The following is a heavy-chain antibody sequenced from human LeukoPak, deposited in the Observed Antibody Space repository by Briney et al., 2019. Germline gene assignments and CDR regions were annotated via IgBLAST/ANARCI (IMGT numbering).Heavy chain of an antibody. V-gene: IGHV3-33*01. CDR2: IWNDGSKK. CDR3: ARDSLGGDY. Sequence: GGSLRLSCAASGFTFSTFGMHWVRRAPGKGLEWVAVIWNDGSKKFYADSVKGRFTIPRDNSKNTLYLQMNSLRAEDTAVYYCARDSLGGDYWGQGTLVTVPT. CDR1: GFTFSTFG. J-gene: IGHJ4*02. D-gene: IGHD3-16*01.